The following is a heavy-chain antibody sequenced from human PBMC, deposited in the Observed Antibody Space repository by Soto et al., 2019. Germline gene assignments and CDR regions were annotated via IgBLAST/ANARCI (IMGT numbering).Heavy chain of an antibody. CDR2: INAGNGNT. CDR1: GYTFTSYA. CDR3: ARAISLRYSLGWFDP. V-gene: IGHV1-3*01. Sequence: ASVKVSCKASGYTFTSYAMHWVRQAPEQRLEWMGWINAGNGNTKYSQKFQGRVTITRDTSASTAYMELSSLRSEDTAVYYCARAISLRYSLGWFDPWGQGTLVTVSS. D-gene: IGHD3-9*01. J-gene: IGHJ5*02.